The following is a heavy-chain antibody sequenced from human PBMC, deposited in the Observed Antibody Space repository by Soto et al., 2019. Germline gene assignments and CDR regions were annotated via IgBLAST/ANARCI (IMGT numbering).Heavy chain of an antibody. CDR3: AKDRLYVDTAMATGGMDV. D-gene: IGHD5-18*01. CDR1: GFTFSSYG. CDR2: ISYDGSNT. V-gene: IGHV3-30*18. J-gene: IGHJ6*02. Sequence: GGSLRLSCVAPGFTFSSYGMHWVRQAPGKGLEWVAIISYDGSNTYYADSVKGRFTISRDNSKNTLYLQMNSLRAEDTSVYYCAKDRLYVDTAMATGGMDVWGQGTTVTVSS.